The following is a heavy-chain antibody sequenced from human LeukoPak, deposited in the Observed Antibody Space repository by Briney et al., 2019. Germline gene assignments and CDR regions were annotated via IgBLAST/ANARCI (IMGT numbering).Heavy chain of an antibody. D-gene: IGHD6-19*01. V-gene: IGHV1-2*06. CDR1: GYTFTGYY. CDR2: INPNSGGT. CDR3: ARDDSSGWSATYYFDY. Sequence: GASVKVSCKASGYTFTGYYMHWVRQAPGQGLEWMGRINPNSGGTNYAQKFQGRVTMTRDTPISTAYMELSRLRSDDTAVYYCARDDSSGWSATYYFDYWGQGTLVTVSS. J-gene: IGHJ4*02.